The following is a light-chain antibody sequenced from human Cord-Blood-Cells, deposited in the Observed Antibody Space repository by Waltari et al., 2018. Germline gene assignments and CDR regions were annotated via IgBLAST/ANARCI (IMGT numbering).Light chain of an antibody. CDR3: QQSYSTPPIT. CDR1: QSISSY. Sequence: DIHMPQSPSSLSASVGDRVTITCRASQSISSYLNWYQQKPGKAPKPLIYAASSLQSGVPSRFSGSGSGTDFTLTISSLQPEDFATYYCQQSYSTPPITFGPGTKVDIK. J-gene: IGKJ3*01. CDR2: AAS. V-gene: IGKV1-39*01.